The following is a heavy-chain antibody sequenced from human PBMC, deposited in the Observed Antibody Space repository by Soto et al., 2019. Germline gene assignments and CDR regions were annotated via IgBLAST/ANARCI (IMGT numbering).Heavy chain of an antibody. CDR3: ARDLRYFPY. D-gene: IGHD3-10*01. CDR1: GGPFSGYF. V-gene: IGHV4-34*01. J-gene: IGHJ4*02. CDR2: IEHNGNN. Sequence: SETLSLTCAVYGGPFSGYFWSLVRQPPGKGLEWIGEIEHNGNNNINPSLKSRVTMSVDTSKNQISLTLTSVTAADTAVYYCARDLRYFPYWGQGTRITFSS.